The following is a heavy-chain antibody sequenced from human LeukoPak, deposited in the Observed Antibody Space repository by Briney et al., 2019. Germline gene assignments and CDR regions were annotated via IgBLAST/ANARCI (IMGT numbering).Heavy chain of an antibody. CDR1: GFTFDTYS. CDR3: ARETCSSTGCSTDY. D-gene: IGHD2-2*01. V-gene: IGHV3-23*01. CDR2: ISGSGSST. Sequence: GGSLRLSCAASGFTFDTYSMSWVRQAPGKGLEWVSAISGSGSSTNYADSVKGRFTISRDNSKNTLYLQMNSLRAEETAVYYCARETCSSTGCSTDYWGQGTLVTVSS. J-gene: IGHJ4*02.